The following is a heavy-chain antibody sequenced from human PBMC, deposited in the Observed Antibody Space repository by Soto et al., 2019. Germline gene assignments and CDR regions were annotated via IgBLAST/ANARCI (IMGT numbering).Heavy chain of an antibody. CDR2: MNPNSGNT. V-gene: IGHV1-8*01. CDR3: ARGPPTLSGDYVDGFDY. CDR1: GYTFTSYD. J-gene: IGHJ4*02. Sequence: QVQLVQSGAEVKKPGASVKVSCKASGYTFTSYDINWVRQATGQGLEWMGWMNPNSGNTGYAQKFQGRVTMTRNTPISTAYMVLSSLRSEDTAVYYCARGPPTLSGDYVDGFDYWGQGTLVTVSS. D-gene: IGHD4-17*01.